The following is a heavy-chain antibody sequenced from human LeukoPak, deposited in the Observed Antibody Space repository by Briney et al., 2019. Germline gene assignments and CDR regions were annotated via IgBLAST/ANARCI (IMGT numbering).Heavy chain of an antibody. CDR1: GYSFTNYG. V-gene: IGHV1-18*01. CDR3: ARVRWFGELIGY. J-gene: IGHJ4*02. CDR2: ISVNNADT. Sequence: ASVKVSCKASGYSFTNYGISWVRQAPGQGLQWMGWISVNNADTNYAQNFQGRVTLTTDTSTGTAYMELRSLGSDDTAVYYCARVRWFGELIGYWGQGTLVTVSS. D-gene: IGHD3-10*01.